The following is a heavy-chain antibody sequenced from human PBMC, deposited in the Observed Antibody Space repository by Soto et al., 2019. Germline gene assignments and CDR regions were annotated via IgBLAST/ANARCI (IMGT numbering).Heavy chain of an antibody. J-gene: IGHJ4*02. D-gene: IGHD2-15*01. CDR3: ARATLFYCSGGSCYRGYYFDY. V-gene: IGHV4-34*01. CDR2: INHSGST. Sequence: AETLSLTCALDVWSFSGYYCTWIRHPPGKGLEWIGEINHSGSTNYNPSLKSRVTISVDTYKKQFSLKLSSVTAADTAVYYCARATLFYCSGGSCYRGYYFDYWGQGTLVTVS. CDR1: VWSFSGYY.